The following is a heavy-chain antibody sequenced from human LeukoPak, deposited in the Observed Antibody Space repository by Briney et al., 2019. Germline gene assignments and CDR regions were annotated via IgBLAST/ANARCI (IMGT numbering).Heavy chain of an antibody. V-gene: IGHV4-34*01. J-gene: IGHJ4*02. CDR3: AGGATPGVF. D-gene: IGHD3-10*01. CDR2: INHSGST. Sequence: PSETLSLTCGVYGGSFSGYYWTWIRQPPGKGLEWIGEINHSGSTNYIPSLNSRVIMSLDTSKNHFSLKLTSVTAADTAGYYCAGGATPGVFWGQGTLVTVSS. CDR1: GGSFSGYY.